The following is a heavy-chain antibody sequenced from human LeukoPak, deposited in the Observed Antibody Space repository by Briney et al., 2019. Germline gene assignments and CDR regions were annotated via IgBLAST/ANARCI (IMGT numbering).Heavy chain of an antibody. J-gene: IGHJ4*02. CDR3: ATDGPYTAMVKGGDY. CDR1: GYTLTELS. Sequence: ASVKVSCKVSGYTLTELSMHWVRQAPGKGLEWMGGFDPEDGETIYAQKFQGRVTMTEYTSTDTAYMELSSLRSEDTAAYYCATDGPYTAMVKGGDYWGQGTLVTVSS. D-gene: IGHD5-18*01. V-gene: IGHV1-24*01. CDR2: FDPEDGET.